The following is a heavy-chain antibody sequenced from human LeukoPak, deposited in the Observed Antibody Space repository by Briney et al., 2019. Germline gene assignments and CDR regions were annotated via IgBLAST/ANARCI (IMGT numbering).Heavy chain of an antibody. V-gene: IGHV3-11*04. CDR3: ARDHHRRLYDSQARDTFDI. CDR2: ISTGGSTI. CDR1: GFTFSDYY. D-gene: IGHD3-22*01. Sequence: GGSLRLSCAASGFTFSDYYMSWIRQAPGKGLQWVSYISTGGSTIYYADSVKGRFTISRDNAKNSLYLQMNSLRAEDTAVYYCARDHHRRLYDSQARDTFDIWGQGTMVTVSS. J-gene: IGHJ3*02.